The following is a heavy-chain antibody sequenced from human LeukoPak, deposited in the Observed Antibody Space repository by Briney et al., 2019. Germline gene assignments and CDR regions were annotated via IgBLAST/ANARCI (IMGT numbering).Heavy chain of an antibody. CDR3: ARDTVLLWFGESAFDY. Sequence: GGSLRLSCAASGFTFSSYEMNWVRQAPGKGLEWVSYISSSGSTIYYADSVKGRFTISRDNAKNSVYLQMNSLRAEDTAVYYCARDTVLLWFGESAFDYWGQGTLVTVSS. D-gene: IGHD3-10*01. CDR1: GFTFSSYE. J-gene: IGHJ4*02. V-gene: IGHV3-48*03. CDR2: ISSSGSTI.